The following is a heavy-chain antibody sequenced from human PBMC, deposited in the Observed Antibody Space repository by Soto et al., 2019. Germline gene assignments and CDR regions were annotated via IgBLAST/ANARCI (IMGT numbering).Heavy chain of an antibody. CDR1: GGSFSGYY. CDR3: ARGSIVVVPAADSPGRGIRLKYYYYGMDV. D-gene: IGHD2-2*01. Sequence: KTSETLSLTCAVCGGSFSGYYWSWIRQPPGKGLEWIGEINHSGSTNYNPSLKSRVTISVDTSKNQFSLKLSSVTAADTAVYYCARGSIVVVPAADSPGRGIRLKYYYYGMDVWGQGTTVTVSS. V-gene: IGHV4-34*01. CDR2: INHSGST. J-gene: IGHJ6*02.